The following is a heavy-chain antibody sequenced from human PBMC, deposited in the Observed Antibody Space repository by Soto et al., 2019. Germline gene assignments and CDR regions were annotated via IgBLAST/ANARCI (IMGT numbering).Heavy chain of an antibody. V-gene: IGHV2-5*02. CDR3: ARGTLGMYRD. CDR1: GFSLSSSGVG. CDR2: VYWDDDK. J-gene: IGHJ4*02. D-gene: IGHD3-16*01. Sequence: QITLKESGPTLVKPTQTLTLTCTFSGFSLSSSGVGVGWIRQPPGKALEWLALVYWDDDKRYSQSLKSRLTIXXDTPKNQVVLTMTNMDPVDTATYYCARGTLGMYRDWGQGTLGTVSS.